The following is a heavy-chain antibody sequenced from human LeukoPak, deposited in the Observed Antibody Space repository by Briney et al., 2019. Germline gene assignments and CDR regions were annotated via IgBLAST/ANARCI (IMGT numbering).Heavy chain of an antibody. CDR1: GYSISSGYY. CDR3: ASYSSSWYWFDP. CDR2: IYYSGST. V-gene: IGHV4-38-2*02. D-gene: IGHD6-13*01. Sequence: SETLSLTCTVSGYSISSGYYWGWIRQPPGKGLEWIGSIYYSGSTYYNPSLKSRVTISVDTSKNQFSLKLSSVTAADTAVYYCASYSSSWYWFDPWGQGTLVTVSS. J-gene: IGHJ5*02.